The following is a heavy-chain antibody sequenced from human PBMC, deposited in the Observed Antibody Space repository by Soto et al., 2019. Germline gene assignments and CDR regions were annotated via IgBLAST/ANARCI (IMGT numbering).Heavy chain of an antibody. CDR3: AHLAAAGTTRGAYYYYGMDD. D-gene: IGHD6-13*01. CDR2: IDYSGST. CDR1: GGSISSSSYY. J-gene: IGHJ6*01. Sequence: QLQLQESGPGLVKPSETLSLTCTVSGGSISSSSYYWVWIRQPPGKVLEWIGSIDYSGSTYYDPAISSPVALCVDWTTNRLCLRLSSVTAADTAVYYSAHLAAAGTTRGAYYYYGMDDWGQGTTVTVS. V-gene: IGHV4-39*02.